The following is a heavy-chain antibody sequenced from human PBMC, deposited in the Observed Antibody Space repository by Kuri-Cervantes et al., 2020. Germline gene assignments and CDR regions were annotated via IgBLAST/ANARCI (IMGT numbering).Heavy chain of an antibody. CDR2: INAGNGQT. CDR1: GYTFTSYS. Sequence: ASVKVSCKASGYTFTSYSLHWVRQAPGQRLEWMGWINAGNGQTKYSQKFQGRVTFTRDTAASTAYMELSSLRSEDTAVYYCAVYSRNYRDAFDIWGQGTMVTVSS. V-gene: IGHV1-3*01. D-gene: IGHD1-7*01. CDR3: AVYSRNYRDAFDI. J-gene: IGHJ3*02.